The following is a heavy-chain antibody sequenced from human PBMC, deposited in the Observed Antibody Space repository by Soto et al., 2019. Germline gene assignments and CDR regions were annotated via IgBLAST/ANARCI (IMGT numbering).Heavy chain of an antibody. CDR1: RFTFSSYV. V-gene: IGHV3-23*01. D-gene: IGHD6-19*01. CDR2: ISGSGGST. Sequence: GGSLRLSCAASRFTFSSYVMSWVRQAPGKGLEWVSTISGSGGSTYYADSVKGRFTISRDNSKNTLYLQMNSLSPEDTAVYYCARGMTVAANWFDPWGQGTLVTVSS. J-gene: IGHJ5*02. CDR3: ARGMTVAANWFDP.